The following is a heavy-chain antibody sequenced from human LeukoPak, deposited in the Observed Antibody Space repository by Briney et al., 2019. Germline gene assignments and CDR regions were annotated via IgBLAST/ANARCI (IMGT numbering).Heavy chain of an antibody. CDR3: ARGLVGVHDSSGYYSNWFDP. CDR2: ISGSGANT. V-gene: IGHV3-23*01. J-gene: IGHJ5*02. D-gene: IGHD3-22*01. CDR1: GFTFTSYA. Sequence: GGSLRLSCAASGFTFTSYAMTWVRQAPGKGLEWVSAISGSGANTYYADSVKGRFTISRDNSKNTLYVQMNSLRVEDTAVYYCARGLVGVHDSSGYYSNWFDPWGQGTLVTVSS.